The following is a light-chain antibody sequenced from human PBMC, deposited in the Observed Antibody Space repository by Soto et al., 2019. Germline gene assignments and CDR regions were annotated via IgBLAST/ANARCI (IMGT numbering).Light chain of an antibody. V-gene: IGLV2-8*01. CDR1: SSDIGAYNF. Sequence: QSALTQPPSASGSPGQSVTISCTGSSSDIGAYNFVSWYQQHPGKAPKVIISEVYKRPSGVPSRFSGSKSGNTASLTISDLQADDEADYYCSAHAGSNNPVAFGGGTKLTVL. CDR3: SAHAGSNNPVA. CDR2: EVY. J-gene: IGLJ2*01.